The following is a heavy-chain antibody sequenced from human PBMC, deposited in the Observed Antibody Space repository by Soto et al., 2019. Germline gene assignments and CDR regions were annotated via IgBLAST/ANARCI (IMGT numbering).Heavy chain of an antibody. CDR2: VISKTNGGTT. V-gene: IGHV3-15*07. CDR1: GFTFSNAW. D-gene: IGHD1-26*01. Sequence: PGGSLRLSCAASGFTFSNAWMNWVRQAPGKGLEGGGRVISKTNGGTTDYAAPVKGRFTISRDDSENTLYLQMNSLKTEDTGVYYCATDFSEYSGSDHDYWGQGTLVTVSS. CDR3: ATDFSEYSGSDHDY. J-gene: IGHJ4*02.